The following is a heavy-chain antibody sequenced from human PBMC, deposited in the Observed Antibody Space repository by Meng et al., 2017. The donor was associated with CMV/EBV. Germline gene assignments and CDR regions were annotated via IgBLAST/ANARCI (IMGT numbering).Heavy chain of an antibody. CDR1: GSPFTGYY. D-gene: IGHD2-21*01. CDR3: ARSFCGGDCYATFDY. V-gene: IGHV1-2*02. J-gene: IGHJ4*02. Sequence: SGSPFTGYYMHWVRQAPGQGLEWMGWINPNSGGTNYAQKFQGRVTMTRDTSISTAYMELSRLRSDDTAVYYCARSFCGGDCYATFDYWGQGTLVTVSS. CDR2: INPNSGGT.